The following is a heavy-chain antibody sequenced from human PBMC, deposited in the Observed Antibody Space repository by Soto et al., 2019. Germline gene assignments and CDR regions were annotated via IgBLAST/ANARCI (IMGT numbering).Heavy chain of an antibody. CDR3: AKRATGWYFDL. CDR1: GFTFTSYA. CDR2: ISGSGGST. V-gene: IGHV3-23*01. Sequence: EVQLLESGGGLVQPGGSLRLSCAASGFTFTSYAMNWVRQAPGKGLEWVSVISGSGGSTYYADSVKGRFTISRDNSKNPRYLQMNSLRAEDTAVYYCAKRATGWYFDLWGRGTLVTVSS. J-gene: IGHJ2*01.